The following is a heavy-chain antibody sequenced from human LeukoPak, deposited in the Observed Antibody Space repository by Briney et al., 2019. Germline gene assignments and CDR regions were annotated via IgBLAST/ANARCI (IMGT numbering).Heavy chain of an antibody. CDR3: ARAEYNWNGFDY. J-gene: IGHJ4*02. Sequence: VASVKVSCKASGCTFTGYYMHWVRPAPGQGLEWMGWINPNSGGTNYAQKFQGRVTMTRDTSISTAYMEVSRLRSDDTAVYYCARAEYNWNGFDYWGQGTLVTVSS. CDR2: INPNSGGT. CDR1: GCTFTGYY. V-gene: IGHV1-2*02. D-gene: IGHD1-1*01.